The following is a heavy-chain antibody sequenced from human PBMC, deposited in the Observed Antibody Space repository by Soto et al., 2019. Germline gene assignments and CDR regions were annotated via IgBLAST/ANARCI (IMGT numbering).Heavy chain of an antibody. CDR2: IYYSGST. CDR3: ARHVPYCSDTSHCAYGMDV. V-gene: IGHV4-59*08. D-gene: IGHD2-2*01. Sequence: QVQLQESAPGLVKPSETLSLTCTVSGGSISSYYWSWIRQPPGKGLEWIGYIYYSGSTNYNPSLKSRVTISVDTSKNQFSLKLSSVTAADTAVYYCARHVPYCSDTSHCAYGMDVWGQGTTVTVSS. J-gene: IGHJ6*02. CDR1: GGSISSYY.